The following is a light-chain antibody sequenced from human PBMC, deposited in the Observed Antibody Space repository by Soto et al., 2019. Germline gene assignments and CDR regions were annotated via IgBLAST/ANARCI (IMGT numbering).Light chain of an antibody. CDR1: QSVTNNY. CDR2: GAS. V-gene: IGKV3-20*01. CDR3: QQYGSSPRT. Sequence: EVVLTQSPGTLSLSPGERATLSCRASQSVTNNYLAWYQQKPGQAPRLLIYGASSRATGIPERFSGSGSGTDFTLTISRLEPEDLAVYYCQQYGSSPRTFGQGTKLE. J-gene: IGKJ2*01.